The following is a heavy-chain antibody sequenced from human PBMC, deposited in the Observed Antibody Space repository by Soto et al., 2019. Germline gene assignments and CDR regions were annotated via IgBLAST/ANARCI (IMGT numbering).Heavy chain of an antibody. CDR3: ARDVGYNWNLIDY. J-gene: IGHJ4*02. CDR2: VNAGNGNT. V-gene: IGHV1-3*01. CDR1: GYTFTSYA. Sequence: GASVKVSCKASGYTFTSYAIHWVRQAPGQRLEWMGWVNAGNGNTKYSQKLQGRVTITRDTSASTAYMGLSSLRSEDTAVYYCARDVGYNWNLIDYWGQGTLVTVSS. D-gene: IGHD1-20*01.